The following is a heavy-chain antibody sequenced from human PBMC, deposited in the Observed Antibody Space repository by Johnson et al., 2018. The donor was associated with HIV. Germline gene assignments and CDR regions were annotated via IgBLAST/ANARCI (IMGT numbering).Heavy chain of an antibody. CDR3: AKDRVGATSPQAQNAFDI. CDR2: IRYDGSNN. Sequence: QVQLVESGGGVVQPGGSLRLSCAASGFTFSSYGMHWVRQAPGKGLEWVAFIRYDGSNNYYADYVKGRFTISRDNSKNTLYLQMNSLRAEDTAVYYCAKDRVGATSPQAQNAFDIWGQGTMVTVSS. CDR1: GFTFSSYG. V-gene: IGHV3-30*02. D-gene: IGHD1-26*01. J-gene: IGHJ3*02.